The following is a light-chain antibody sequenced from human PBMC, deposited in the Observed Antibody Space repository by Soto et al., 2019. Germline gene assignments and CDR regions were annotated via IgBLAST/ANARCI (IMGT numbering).Light chain of an antibody. CDR2: DAS. Sequence: EIVLTQSPATLSLSPGERATLSCRASQSVSSYLAWYQQKAGQAPRLLIYDASNRATGIPARFSGSGSGTDFTLTISSLEPEDFQVYYCQQRSNWPPITFGQGTRLEIK. V-gene: IGKV3-11*01. CDR3: QQRSNWPPIT. J-gene: IGKJ5*01. CDR1: QSVSSY.